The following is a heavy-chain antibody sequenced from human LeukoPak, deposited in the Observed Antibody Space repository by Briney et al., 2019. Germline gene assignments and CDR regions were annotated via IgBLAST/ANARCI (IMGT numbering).Heavy chain of an antibody. CDR2: MNPNSGNT. V-gene: IGHV1-8*01. J-gene: IGHJ3*02. D-gene: IGHD3-22*01. Sequence: GASVKVSCKASGYTFTSYDINWVRQATGQGLEWMGWMNPNSGNTGYAQKFQGRVTMTTNTSISTAYMELSSLRSEDTAVYYCARDRNIDSSGYYYDAFDIWGQGTMVTVSS. CDR3: ARDRNIDSSGYYYDAFDI. CDR1: GYTFTSYD.